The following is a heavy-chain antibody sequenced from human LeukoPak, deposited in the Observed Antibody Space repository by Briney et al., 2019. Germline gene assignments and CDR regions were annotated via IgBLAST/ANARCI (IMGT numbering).Heavy chain of an antibody. D-gene: IGHD3-16*02. V-gene: IGHV4/OR15-8*01. CDR2: IHHDGRI. CDR3: ARSHDHLWGNYPDY. Sequence: SETLSLTCDVSGGSIDSTNWWTWVRQPPGKGLEWIGEIHHDGRINYNPSLKSRVTLSVDKSKNQFSLRLNSVTAADTAMYYCARSHDHLWGNYPDYWGQGTLVTVSS. J-gene: IGHJ4*02. CDR1: GGSIDSTNW.